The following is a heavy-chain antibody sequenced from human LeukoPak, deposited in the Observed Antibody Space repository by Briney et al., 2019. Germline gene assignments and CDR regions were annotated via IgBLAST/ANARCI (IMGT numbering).Heavy chain of an antibody. V-gene: IGHV3-23*01. CDR3: TIGPRQRRGLSTY. Sequence: PGGSLRLSCTASGFTFSSYVMSWVRQAPGKGLASVSGISGNGGTAYYTDSVKGRFTISRDNSKNTLYLQVDTLRAEDTALYYCTIGPRQRRGLSTYWGQGTLVIVSS. D-gene: IGHD3/OR15-3a*01. CDR1: GFTFSSYV. J-gene: IGHJ4*02. CDR2: ISGNGGTA.